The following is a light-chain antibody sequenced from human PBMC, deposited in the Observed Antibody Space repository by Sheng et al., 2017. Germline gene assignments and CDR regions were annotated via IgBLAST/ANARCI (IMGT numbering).Light chain of an antibody. J-gene: IGLJ1*01. CDR1: NSDIGAYNS. Sequence: QSALTQPASVSGSPGQSITISCTGTNSDIGAYNSVSWYQQHPGKAPKLMLYDVSNRPSGVSDRFSGSKSGNTASLIISGLQAEDEADYYCAAWDDSLNASYVFGTGTKVTVL. V-gene: IGLV2-14*03. CDR2: DVS. CDR3: AAWDDSLNASYV.